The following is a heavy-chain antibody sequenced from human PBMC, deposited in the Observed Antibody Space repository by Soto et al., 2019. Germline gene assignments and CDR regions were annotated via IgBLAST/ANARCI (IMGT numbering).Heavy chain of an antibody. CDR2: IYYTGST. Sequence: QVQLQESGPGLLRPSQTLSLTCTVSGDSITSDDYYWTWIRQPPGKGLEWLGHIYYTGSTSYNPSLESRGSISLDTSKNQFSLRVRSVTAADTAVDYGARASVQIINSYRAMAVWGHGTSIIVSS. D-gene: IGHD3-10*01. CDR1: GDSITSDDYY. J-gene: IGHJ6*02. CDR3: ARASVQIINSYRAMAV. V-gene: IGHV4-30-4*01.